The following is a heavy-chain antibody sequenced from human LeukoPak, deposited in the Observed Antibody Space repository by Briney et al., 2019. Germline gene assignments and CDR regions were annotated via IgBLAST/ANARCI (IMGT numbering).Heavy chain of an antibody. Sequence: PGGTLRLSCAASGFTFSDDYVRWIRQAPGKGLEWGSYISSSGSTIYYTDSVKGRFTFSRDNAKNSVYLQINSLRAEDTAVYYCAGDTSYYGRDVWGQETTVTVS. J-gene: IGHJ6*02. CDR1: GFTFSDDY. CDR2: ISSSGSTI. D-gene: IGHD3-3*01. V-gene: IGHV3-11*01. CDR3: AGDTSYYGRDV.